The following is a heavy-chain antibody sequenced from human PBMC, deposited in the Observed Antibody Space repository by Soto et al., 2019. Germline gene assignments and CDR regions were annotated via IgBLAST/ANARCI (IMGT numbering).Heavy chain of an antibody. Sequence: QVQLVESGGGVVQPGRSLRLSCAASGFTFSSYGMHWVRQAPGKGLEWVAVIWDDGSNKYYADSVKGRFTISRDNSKNTLYLQMNSLRAEDTAVYYCAREDCSGGSCYLTPLGYWGQGTLVTVSS. CDR2: IWDDGSNK. V-gene: IGHV3-33*01. D-gene: IGHD2-15*01. CDR1: GFTFSSYG. CDR3: AREDCSGGSCYLTPLGY. J-gene: IGHJ4*02.